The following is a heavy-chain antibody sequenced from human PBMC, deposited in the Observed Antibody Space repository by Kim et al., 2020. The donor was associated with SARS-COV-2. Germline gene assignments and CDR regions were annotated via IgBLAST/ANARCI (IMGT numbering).Heavy chain of an antibody. V-gene: IGHV3-23*01. D-gene: IGHD2-2*01. CDR1: GFTFTSYA. Sequence: GGSLRLSCEASGFTFTSYAMTWVRQAPGKGLEWVASIGITGGNTYYADSVKGRFTISRDNSLDTLFLHMNSLRAEDTAVYYCTKRTSGAWPFDYWGQGTLVTVSS. CDR2: IGITGGNT. CDR3: TKRTSGAWPFDY. J-gene: IGHJ4*02.